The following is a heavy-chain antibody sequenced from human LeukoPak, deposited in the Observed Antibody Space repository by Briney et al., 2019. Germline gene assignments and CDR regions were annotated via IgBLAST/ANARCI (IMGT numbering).Heavy chain of an antibody. D-gene: IGHD2-15*01. CDR2: ILVDSGHA. V-gene: IGHV1-58*02. J-gene: IGHJ6*03. Sequence: SVKVSCKASGFIFANSAMQWVRQARGQRLEWIGWILVDSGHANYAQNFLGRVSIIWDMATSTSYMHLSSLRSEDTAVYYCATGQPEIVDGNYYHYMDVWGKGTAVTVSS. CDR1: GFIFANSA. CDR3: ATGQPEIVDGNYYHYMDV.